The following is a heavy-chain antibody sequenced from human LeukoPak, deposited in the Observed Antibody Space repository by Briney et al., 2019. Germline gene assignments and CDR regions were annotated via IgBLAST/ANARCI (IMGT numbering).Heavy chain of an antibody. D-gene: IGHD6-13*01. CDR2: INAGNGNT. Sequence: GASVKVSCKASGYTFTSYAMHWVRQAPGQRLEWMGWINAGNGNTKYSQKFQGRVTITRDTCASSAYMELSSLRSEDTAVYYCARDSSSWYPNYFDYWGQGTLVTVSS. CDR1: GYTFTSYA. CDR3: ARDSSSWYPNYFDY. V-gene: IGHV1-3*01. J-gene: IGHJ4*02.